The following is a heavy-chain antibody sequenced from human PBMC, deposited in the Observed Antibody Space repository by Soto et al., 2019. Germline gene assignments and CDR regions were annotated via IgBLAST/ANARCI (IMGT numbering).Heavy chain of an antibody. CDR3: ATHGLGVSSPPYFDN. CDR2: FVPLFGTT. Sequence: QLVQSGSEVKKPGSSVKVSWQASGGTYSGYVVTWVRQAPGQGLEWMGEFVPLFGTTNYAQRFSGRITITAEESTITAYMELRTLRSDDTAVYYCATHGLGVSSPPYFDNWGQGTLVTVSS. V-gene: IGHV1-69*01. CDR1: GGTYSGYV. D-gene: IGHD3-16*01. J-gene: IGHJ4*02.